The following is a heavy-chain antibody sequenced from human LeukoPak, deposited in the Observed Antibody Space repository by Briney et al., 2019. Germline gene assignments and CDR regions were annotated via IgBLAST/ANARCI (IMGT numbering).Heavy chain of an antibody. J-gene: IGHJ3*02. Sequence: ASVKVSCKASGYTFTGYYMHWVRQAPGQGLEWMGWINPNSGGTNYAQKFQGRVTMTRDTSISTAYMELSRLRSDDTAVYYCARDELRFLEWLSKDAFDIWGQGTMVTVSS. D-gene: IGHD3-3*01. CDR1: GYTFTGYY. CDR3: ARDELRFLEWLSKDAFDI. V-gene: IGHV1-2*02. CDR2: INPNSGGT.